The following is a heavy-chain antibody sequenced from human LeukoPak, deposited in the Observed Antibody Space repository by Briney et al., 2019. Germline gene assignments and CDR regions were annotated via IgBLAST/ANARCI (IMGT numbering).Heavy chain of an antibody. CDR1: GFAFSSYA. D-gene: IGHD1-26*01. Sequence: GGSLRLSCAASGFAFSSYAMHWVRQAPGKGLEWVAVISYDGSNKYYADSVKGRFTISRDNSKNTLYLQMNSLRAEDTAVYYCAKVGATVWYFDLWGRGTLVTVSS. CDR3: AKVGATVWYFDL. J-gene: IGHJ2*01. CDR2: ISYDGSNK. V-gene: IGHV3-30*18.